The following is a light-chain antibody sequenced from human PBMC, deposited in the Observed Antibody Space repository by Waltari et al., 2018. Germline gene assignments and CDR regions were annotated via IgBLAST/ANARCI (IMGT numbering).Light chain of an antibody. Sequence: EIVLTQSPATLSLSPGERATLSCRASQGVSSYLAWYQQKPGQAPRLLMYDASNRATGIPARFSGSGSGTDFTLTISSLEPEDFAVYYCQQRGNWPPYTFGQGTKLEIK. CDR1: QGVSSY. J-gene: IGKJ2*01. CDR2: DAS. V-gene: IGKV3-11*01. CDR3: QQRGNWPPYT.